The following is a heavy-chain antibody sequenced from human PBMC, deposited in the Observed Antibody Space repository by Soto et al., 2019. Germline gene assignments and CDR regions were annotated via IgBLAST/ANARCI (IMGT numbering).Heavy chain of an antibody. CDR1: GGTFSSYA. Sequence: SVKVSCKASGGTFSSYAISWVRQAPGQGLEWVGGIIPIFGTANYAQKFQGRVTITADESTSTAYMELSSLRSEDTAVYYCARGLSEEQWLSFNWFDPWGQGTLVTVSS. J-gene: IGHJ5*02. D-gene: IGHD6-19*01. CDR2: IIPIFGTA. V-gene: IGHV1-69*13. CDR3: ARGLSEEQWLSFNWFDP.